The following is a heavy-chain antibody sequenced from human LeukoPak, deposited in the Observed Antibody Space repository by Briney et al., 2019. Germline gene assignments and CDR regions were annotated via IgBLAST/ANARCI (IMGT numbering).Heavy chain of an antibody. Sequence: SETLSLTCAVYGGSFSGYYWSWIRQPPGKGLEWIGEINHSGSTNYNPSLKSRVTISVDTSKNQFSLKLSSVTAADTAVYYCARDGVYYDSSGYSTDAFDIWGQGTMVTVSS. V-gene: IGHV4-34*01. D-gene: IGHD3-22*01. CDR3: ARDGVYYDSSGYSTDAFDI. CDR2: INHSGST. CDR1: GGSFSGYY. J-gene: IGHJ3*02.